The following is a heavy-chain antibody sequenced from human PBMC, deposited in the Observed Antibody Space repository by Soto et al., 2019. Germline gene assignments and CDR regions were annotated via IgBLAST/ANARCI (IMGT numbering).Heavy chain of an antibody. D-gene: IGHD1-26*01. CDR2: IYYSGTT. CDR1: GGSISSGDDY. V-gene: IGHV4-30-4*01. CDR3: ARASLVRDDAFDL. J-gene: IGHJ3*01. Sequence: QVQLQESGPGLVKPSQTLSLTCIVSGGSISSGDDYWAWIRQPPGKGLEWLGYIYYSGTTHFNPSLKSRLTLSIDTSKNQFSLKLSSVTAADTAVYFCARASLVRDDAFDLWGQGTVVTVSS.